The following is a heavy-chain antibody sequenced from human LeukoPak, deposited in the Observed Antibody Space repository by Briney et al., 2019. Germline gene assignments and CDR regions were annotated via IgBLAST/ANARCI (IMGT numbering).Heavy chain of an antibody. CDR2: INHSGST. CDR1: GGSFSGYY. J-gene: IGHJ6*02. Sequence: PSETLSLTCAVYGGSFSGYYWSWIRQPPGKGLEWIGEINHSGSTNYNPSLKSRVTISVDTSKNQFSLKLSSVTAADTAVYYCAVYSDPNPMYYYYYYGMDVWGQGTTVTVSS. V-gene: IGHV4-34*01. CDR3: AVYSDPNPMYYYYYYGMDV. D-gene: IGHD1-14*01.